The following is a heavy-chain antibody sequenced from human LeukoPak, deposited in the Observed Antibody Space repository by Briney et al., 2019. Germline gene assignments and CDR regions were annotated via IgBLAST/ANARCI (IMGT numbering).Heavy chain of an antibody. V-gene: IGHV3-30*18. Sequence: GGSLRLSCAASGFTFSSYGMHWVRQAPGKGLKWVAVISYDGSNKYYADSVKGRFTISRDNSKNTLYLQMNSLRAEDMAVYYCAKDRAAAGMGYFDYWGQGTLVTVSS. CDR1: GFTFSSYG. J-gene: IGHJ4*02. CDR2: ISYDGSNK. D-gene: IGHD6-13*01. CDR3: AKDRAAAGMGYFDY.